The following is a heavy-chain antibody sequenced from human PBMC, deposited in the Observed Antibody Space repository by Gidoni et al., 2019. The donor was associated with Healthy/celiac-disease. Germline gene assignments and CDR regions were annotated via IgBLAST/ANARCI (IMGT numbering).Heavy chain of an antibody. CDR2: IIPIFGTA. Sequence: QVQLVQSGAEVKTPGSSVKVSCTASGGTFSRYALRWVRQAPGQGLEWMGGIIPIFGTANYAQKFQGRVTITADESTSTAYMELSSLRSEDTAVYYCARARPIAAAGTGYFDYWGQGTLVTVSS. CDR3: ARARPIAAAGTGYFDY. V-gene: IGHV1-69*01. J-gene: IGHJ4*02. D-gene: IGHD6-13*01. CDR1: GGTFSRYA.